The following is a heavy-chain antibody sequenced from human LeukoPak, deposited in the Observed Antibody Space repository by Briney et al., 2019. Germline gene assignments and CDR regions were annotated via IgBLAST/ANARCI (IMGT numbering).Heavy chain of an antibody. J-gene: IGHJ4*02. Sequence: PGRSLRLSCAASGFTFSGYGMHWVRQAPDKGLEWVAVIWYDGNNKYYADSVKGRFTIPRDNSKNTLYLQMNSLRAEDTAVYYCAKDWGYTTMVSYYFDYWGQGALVTVSS. D-gene: IGHD5-18*01. CDR1: GFTFSGYG. CDR3: AKDWGYTTMVSYYFDY. V-gene: IGHV3-33*06. CDR2: IWYDGNNK.